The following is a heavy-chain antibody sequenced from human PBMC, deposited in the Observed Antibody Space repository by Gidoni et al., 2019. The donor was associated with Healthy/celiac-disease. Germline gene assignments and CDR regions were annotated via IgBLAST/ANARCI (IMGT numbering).Heavy chain of an antibody. CDR2: IIPIFGTA. V-gene: IGHV1-69*01. D-gene: IGHD2-15*01. Sequence: QVQLVQSGAEVKKPGSSVKVSCKASGGTFSSYAISWVRQAPGQGIEWMGGIIPIFGTANYAQKFQGRVTITADESTSTAYMELSSLRSEDTAVYYCAREVAHIVVVVAAREGTFDYWGQGTLVTVSS. CDR1: GGTFSSYA. CDR3: AREVAHIVVVVAAREGTFDY. J-gene: IGHJ4*02.